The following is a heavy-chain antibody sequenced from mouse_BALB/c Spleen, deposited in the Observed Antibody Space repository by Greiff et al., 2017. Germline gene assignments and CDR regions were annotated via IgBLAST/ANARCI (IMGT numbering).Heavy chain of an antibody. D-gene: IGHD2-14*01. V-gene: IGHV5-17*02. CDR3: ARKGDRYDGDWFAY. Sequence: DVQLVESGGGLVQPGGSRKLSCAASGFTFSSFGMHWVRQAPEKGLEWVAYISSGSSTIYYADTVKGRFTISRDNPKNTLFLQMTSLRSEDTAMYYCARKGDRYDGDWFAYWGQGTLVTVSA. CDR2: ISSGSSTI. CDR1: GFTFSSFG. J-gene: IGHJ3*01.